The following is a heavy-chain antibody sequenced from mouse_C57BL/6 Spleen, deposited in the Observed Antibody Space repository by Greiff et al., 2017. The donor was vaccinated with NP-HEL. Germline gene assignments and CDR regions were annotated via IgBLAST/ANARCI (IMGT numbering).Heavy chain of an antibody. CDR1: GYSITSGYY. CDR3: AREEYDGFAY. V-gene: IGHV3-6*01. J-gene: IGHJ3*01. Sequence: EVKLQESGPGLVKPSQSLSLTCSVTGYSITSGYYWNWIRQFPGNKLEWMGYISYDGSNNYNPSLKNRISITRDTSKNQFFLKLNSVTTEDTATYYCAREEYDGFAYWGQGTLVTVSA. D-gene: IGHD2-14*01. CDR2: ISYDGSN.